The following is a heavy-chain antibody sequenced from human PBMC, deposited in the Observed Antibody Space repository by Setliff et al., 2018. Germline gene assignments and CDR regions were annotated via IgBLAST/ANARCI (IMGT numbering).Heavy chain of an antibody. CDR1: GFTFSSYW. J-gene: IGHJ4*02. D-gene: IGHD2-2*01. Sequence: GGSLRLSCAASGFTFSSYWVHWVRQAPGKGLVWVSRINSDGSSTSYADSVKGRFTISRDNAKNTLYLQMNSLRADDTAVYYCAKAESSTAASTPIDYWGRGILVTVSS. CDR3: AKAESSTAASTPIDY. V-gene: IGHV3-74*01. CDR2: INSDGSST.